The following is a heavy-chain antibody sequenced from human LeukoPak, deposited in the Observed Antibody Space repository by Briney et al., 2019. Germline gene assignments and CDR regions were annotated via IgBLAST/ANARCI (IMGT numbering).Heavy chain of an antibody. V-gene: IGHV3-23*01. J-gene: IGHJ3*02. CDR2: ISGSGGST. CDR3: AKDDGSSGWALRGAFDI. CDR1: GFIFSDYW. D-gene: IGHD6-19*01. Sequence: GGSLRLSCAATGFIFSDYWMAWVRQAPGKELEWVSAISGSGGSTYYADSVKGRFTISRDNSKNTLYLQMNSLRAEDTAVYYCAKDDGSSGWALRGAFDIWGQGTMVTVSS.